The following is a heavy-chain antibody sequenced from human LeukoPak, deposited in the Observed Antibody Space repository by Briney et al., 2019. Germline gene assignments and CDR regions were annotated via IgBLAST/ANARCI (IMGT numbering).Heavy chain of an antibody. CDR2: IRWNSGSI. CDR1: GFTFDDYA. CDR3: AKDSHPGIAVAGFDY. V-gene: IGHV3-9*01. D-gene: IGHD6-19*01. J-gene: IGHJ4*02. Sequence: PGRSLRLSCAASGFTFDDYAMHWVRQAPGKGLEWVSGIRWNSGSIGYADSVKGRFTISRDNAKNSLYLQMNSLRAEDTALYYCAKDSHPGIAVAGFDYWGQGTLVTVSS.